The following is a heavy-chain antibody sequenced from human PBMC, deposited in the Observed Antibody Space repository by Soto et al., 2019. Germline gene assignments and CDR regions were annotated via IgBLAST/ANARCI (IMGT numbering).Heavy chain of an antibody. V-gene: IGHV1-8*01. CDR2: MNPNSGNT. CDR1: GYTFTSYD. D-gene: IGHD6-19*01. CDR3: ARGRVLAVAGGRAFGY. J-gene: IGHJ4*02. Sequence: ASVKVSCKASGYTFTSYDINWVRQATGQGLEWMGWMNPNSGNTGYAQKFQGRVTMTRNTSISTAYMELSSLRSEDTAVYYCARGRVLAVAGGRAFGYWGQGTLVTVSS.